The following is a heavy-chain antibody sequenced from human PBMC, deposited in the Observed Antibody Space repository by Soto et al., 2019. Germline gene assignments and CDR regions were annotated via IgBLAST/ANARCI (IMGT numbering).Heavy chain of an antibody. CDR3: AQKGRGYFDY. V-gene: IGHV2-5*02. CDR2: IYWDDYK. D-gene: IGHD3-10*01. Sequence: QITLKESGPTLVKPTETLTLTCTFSGFSLNTRDLGVGWIRQPPGKALEWLAIIYWDDYKNYSPSLKSRLTITKDTSKNPVVLTVTDMDPVDTATYYCAQKGRGYFDYWGQGTLVTVSS. CDR1: GFSLNTRDLG. J-gene: IGHJ4*02.